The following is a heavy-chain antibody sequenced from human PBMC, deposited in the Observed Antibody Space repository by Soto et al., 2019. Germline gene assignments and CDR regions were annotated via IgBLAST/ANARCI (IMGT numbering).Heavy chain of an antibody. Sequence: GGSLRLSCAASGFTFSTYNMVWVRQAPGKGLEWLSYIPSTSIPIYYANSVKGRFTISRDNAKNSLYLQMNSLRVEDTAVYYCAGDTGWIHDYWGQGTLVTVSS. V-gene: IGHV3-48*01. CDR3: AGDTGWIHDY. J-gene: IGHJ4*02. CDR2: IPSTSIPI. D-gene: IGHD5-18*01. CDR1: GFTFSTYN.